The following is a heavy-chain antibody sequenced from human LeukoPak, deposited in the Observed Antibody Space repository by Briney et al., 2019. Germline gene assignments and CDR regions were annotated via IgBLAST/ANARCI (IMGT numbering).Heavy chain of an antibody. V-gene: IGHV3-7*01. CDR1: GFTFSSYW. Sequence: GGSLRLSCAASGFTFSSYWMSWVRQAPGKGLEWVANIKQDGSEKYYVDSVKGRFTISRDNAKNSLHLQMNSLRAEDTAVYYCASSDPKYVHADYWGQGTLVTVSS. CDR3: ASSDPKYVHADY. J-gene: IGHJ4*02. CDR2: IKQDGSEK. D-gene: IGHD2-2*01.